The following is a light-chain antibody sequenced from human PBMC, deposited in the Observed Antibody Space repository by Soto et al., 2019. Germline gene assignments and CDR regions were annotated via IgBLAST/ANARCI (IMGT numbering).Light chain of an antibody. CDR3: QQYYSYPRT. CDR1: QGISSY. J-gene: IGKJ1*01. CDR2: AAS. Sequence: AIRMTQSPSSLSASTGDRVTITCRASQGISSYLAWYQQKPGKAPKLLIYAASTLQSGVPSRFSGSGSGTDFTRTIGCLQSEDFATYDCQQYYSYPRTFGQGTKVEIK. V-gene: IGKV1-8*01.